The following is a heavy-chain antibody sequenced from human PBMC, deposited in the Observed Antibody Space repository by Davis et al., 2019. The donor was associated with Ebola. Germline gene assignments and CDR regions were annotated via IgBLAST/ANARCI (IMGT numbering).Heavy chain of an antibody. D-gene: IGHD1-26*01. CDR2: IYYSGST. J-gene: IGHJ3*02. Sequence: MPGGSLRLSCTVSGGSISSYYWSWIRQPPGKGLEWTGYIYYSGSTNYNPSLKSRVTISVDTSKNQFSLKLSSVTAADTAVYYCARQGISTIQPWGAFDIWGQGTMVTVSS. CDR1: GGSISSYY. CDR3: ARQGISTIQPWGAFDI. V-gene: IGHV4-59*01.